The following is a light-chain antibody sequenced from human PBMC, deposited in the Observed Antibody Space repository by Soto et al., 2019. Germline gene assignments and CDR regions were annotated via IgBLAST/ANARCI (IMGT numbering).Light chain of an antibody. J-gene: IGKJ5*01. V-gene: IGKV3-20*01. CDR2: GTS. CDR3: QQYGTSGIT. Sequence: VLARSPGTLSLCPGELATLSCGASQTLKSHSLAWYQQKAGQAPRLLIYGTSTRATRIPDRFSGSGSGTDFALTISRLEPEDFAVYYCQQYGTSGITFGQGTRLEI. CDR1: QTLKSHS.